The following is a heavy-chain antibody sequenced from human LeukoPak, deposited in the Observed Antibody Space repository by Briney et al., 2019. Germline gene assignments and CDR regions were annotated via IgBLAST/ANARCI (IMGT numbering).Heavy chain of an antibody. V-gene: IGHV4-59*12. Sequence: SETLSLTCTVSGASMRNYYWSWIRQPPGKGLEWIGYVSYSGSTNYNPSLKSRVTISIDASKNQFSLKLDSVNAADTGVYYCATEKDWNYHYFDNWGQGTLITVSS. D-gene: IGHD1-7*01. CDR3: ATEKDWNYHYFDN. J-gene: IGHJ4*02. CDR2: VSYSGST. CDR1: GASMRNYY.